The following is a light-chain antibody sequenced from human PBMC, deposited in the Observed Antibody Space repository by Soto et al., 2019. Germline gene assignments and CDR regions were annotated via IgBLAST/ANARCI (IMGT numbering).Light chain of an antibody. CDR2: GAS. V-gene: IGKV1-8*01. CDR3: QHYKNYPWT. CDR1: QDVGRY. J-gene: IGKJ1*01. Sequence: AIRMTQSPSSLSASAGDRVAIACRASQDVGRYLAWYQQKPGQAPKLLIYGASTLQSGVPSRFSGGRSGTDFTLTISCLQSEDFATYYCQHYKNYPWTFGQGTKVEIK.